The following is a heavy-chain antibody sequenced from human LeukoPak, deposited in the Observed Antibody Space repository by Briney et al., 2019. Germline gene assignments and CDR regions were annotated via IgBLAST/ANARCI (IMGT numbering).Heavy chain of an antibody. CDR2: IYYSGST. V-gene: IGHV4-39*01. J-gene: IGHJ4*02. Sequence: SETLSLTCTISGGSIRSNSYYWGWIRQPPGKGLEWIGSIYYSGSTYYSSSLKSRVTISVDSSKNQFSLKLSSVTAAVTAVYHCARQEGVSYFSSGSYFDSWGQGALVTVSS. D-gene: IGHD3-10*01. CDR3: ARQEGVSYFSSGSYFDS. CDR1: GGSIRSNSYY.